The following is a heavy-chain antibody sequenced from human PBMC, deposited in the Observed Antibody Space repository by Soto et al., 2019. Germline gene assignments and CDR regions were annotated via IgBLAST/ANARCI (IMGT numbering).Heavy chain of an antibody. CDR1: GFTFSSNG. Sequence: QVQLEQSGGGVVQPGRSLRLSCAASGFTFSSNGMHWVRQAPGKGLEWVAVIWYDGSNKYYADSVEGRFTISRDNSKNTMYLQMSSLSAEDTARYYCAKDRQSYNSVWDPFDFWGQGTVVTVTS. CDR3: AKDRQSYNSVWDPFDF. V-gene: IGHV3-33*06. J-gene: IGHJ3*01. D-gene: IGHD1-20*01. CDR2: IWYDGSNK.